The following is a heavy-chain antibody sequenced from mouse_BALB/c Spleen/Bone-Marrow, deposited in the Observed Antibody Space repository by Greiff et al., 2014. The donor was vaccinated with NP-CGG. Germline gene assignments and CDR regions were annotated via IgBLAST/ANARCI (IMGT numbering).Heavy chain of an antibody. J-gene: IGHJ2*01. Sequence: QVHVRQSGAEVMKSGASVKISCRATGYRFSSFWIEWIKQSPGHGLEWIGKILPGSGSTNYNEKFKGKATLSADTSSNTAYMQLSSLTSEDSAVYFCAREGAFYGNPFDFWGQGTTLTVSS. D-gene: IGHD2-10*01. CDR1: GYRFSSFW. CDR2: ILPGSGST. CDR3: AREGAFYGNPFDF. V-gene: IGHV1-9*01.